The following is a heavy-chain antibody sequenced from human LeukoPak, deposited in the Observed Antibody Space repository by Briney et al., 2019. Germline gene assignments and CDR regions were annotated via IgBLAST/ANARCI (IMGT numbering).Heavy chain of an antibody. CDR1: GGSISSGGYY. V-gene: IGHV4-31*03. D-gene: IGHD3-10*01. J-gene: IGHJ5*02. Sequence: SETLSLTCTVSGGSISSGGYYWSWIRQHPGKGLEWIGYIYYSGSTYYNPSLKSRVTISVDTSKNQFSLKLSSVTAADTAVYYCARGAPPLWLGELGGNWFDPWGQGTLVTVSS. CDR2: IYYSGST. CDR3: ARGAPPLWLGELGGNWFDP.